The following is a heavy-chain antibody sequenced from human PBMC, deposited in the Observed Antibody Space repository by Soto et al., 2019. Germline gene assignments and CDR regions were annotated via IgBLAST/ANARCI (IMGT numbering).Heavy chain of an antibody. D-gene: IGHD6-13*01. CDR1: GFIFGDFG. V-gene: IGHV3-21*06. CDR2: ISSSGSHT. J-gene: IGHJ4*02. Sequence: GGSLGLSCAASGFIFGDFGVTWVRQAPGKGLEWVASISSSGSHTHYADSVKGRFTISRDNARSTLSLQMNSLRVEDTAVYYCAREDVQGSSWFRFLDFWGQGALVTVSS. CDR3: AREDVQGSSWFRFLDF.